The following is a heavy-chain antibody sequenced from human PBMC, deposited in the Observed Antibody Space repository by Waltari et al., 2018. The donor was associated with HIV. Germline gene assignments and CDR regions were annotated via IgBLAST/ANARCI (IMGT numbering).Heavy chain of an antibody. CDR2: IYYSGST. D-gene: IGHD6-13*01. J-gene: IGHJ4*02. V-gene: IGHV4-59*01. CDR1: GGSISSYY. Sequence: QVQLQEWGPGLVKPSETLSLTCTVSGGSISSYYWSWIRQPPGKGLEWIGYIYYSGSTNYNPSLKSRVTISVDTSKNQFSLKLSSVTAADTAVYYCVLIAAAGNDYWGQGTLVTGSS. CDR3: VLIAAAGNDY.